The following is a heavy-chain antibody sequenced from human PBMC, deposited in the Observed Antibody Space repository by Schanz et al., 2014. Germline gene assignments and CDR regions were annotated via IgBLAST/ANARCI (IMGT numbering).Heavy chain of an antibody. D-gene: IGHD2-8*01. Sequence: QVELVESGGGVVQPGRSLRLSCAASGFTFSRHAMHWVRQAAGKGLEWVAAITYDGSNKYYAESVKGRFAISRDNAKNTLYLQMNSLRAEDTAVYYCARAGCINGACKYGMDVWGQGTTVTVSS. V-gene: IGHV3-30*09. CDR3: ARAGCINGACKYGMDV. CDR1: GFTFSRHA. CDR2: ITYDGSNK. J-gene: IGHJ6*02.